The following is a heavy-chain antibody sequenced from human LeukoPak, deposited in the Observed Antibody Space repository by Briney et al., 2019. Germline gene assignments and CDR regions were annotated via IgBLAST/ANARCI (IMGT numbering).Heavy chain of an antibody. Sequence: GGSLRLSCAASGFTFSSYWMHWVRQAPGKGLVWVSRINSDGSSTSYADSVKGRFTISRDNAKNSLYLQMNSLRAEDTALYYCAKANGIVVGFIDYWGQGTLVTVSS. CDR3: AKANGIVVGFIDY. V-gene: IGHV3-74*01. CDR1: GFTFSSYW. J-gene: IGHJ4*02. D-gene: IGHD3-22*01. CDR2: INSDGSST.